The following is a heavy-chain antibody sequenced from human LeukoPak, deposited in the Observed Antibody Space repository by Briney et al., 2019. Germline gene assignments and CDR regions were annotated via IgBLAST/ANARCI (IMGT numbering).Heavy chain of an antibody. CDR3: ARDREDFWSGYFRPDY. D-gene: IGHD3-3*01. J-gene: IGHJ4*02. Sequence: PGGSLRLSCGASGLTFSTYSMNWVRQAPGKGLEWVSYISSSGSTIYYADSVKGRFTISRDNAKNSLYLQMNSLRAEDTAVYYCARDREDFWSGYFRPDYWGQGTLVTVSS. CDR1: GLTFSTYS. CDR2: ISSSGSTI. V-gene: IGHV3-48*04.